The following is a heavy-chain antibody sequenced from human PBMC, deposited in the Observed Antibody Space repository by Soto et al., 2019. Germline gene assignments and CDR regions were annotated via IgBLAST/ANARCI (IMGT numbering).Heavy chain of an antibody. D-gene: IGHD3-10*01. J-gene: IGHJ4*02. CDR3: AHRLSYGSGSDYFDY. CDR2: SYWDDDK. V-gene: IGHV2-5*02. CDR1: GFSLSTSGVG. Sequence: QITLKESGPTLVKPTQTLRLTSTFSGFSLSTSGVGVGWIRQPPGKALKWLVVSYWDDDKRYSPSLKSRLTITQDTSKNQVVLTMTNMDPVDTATYYCAHRLSYGSGSDYFDYWGQGTLVTVSS.